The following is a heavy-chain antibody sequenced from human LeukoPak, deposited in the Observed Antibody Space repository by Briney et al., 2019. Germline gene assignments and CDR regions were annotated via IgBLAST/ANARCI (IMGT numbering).Heavy chain of an antibody. CDR3: AKDNIVVVPAAPAQYYFDY. V-gene: IGHV3-23*01. Sequence: GGSLRLSCAASGFTFSSYAMSWVRQAPGKGLEWVSAISGSGGSTYYADSVKGRFTISRDNSKNTLYLQMNSLRAEDTAVYYCAKDNIVVVPAAPAQYYFDYWGQGTLVTVSS. J-gene: IGHJ4*02. CDR2: ISGSGGST. D-gene: IGHD2-2*01. CDR1: GFTFSSYA.